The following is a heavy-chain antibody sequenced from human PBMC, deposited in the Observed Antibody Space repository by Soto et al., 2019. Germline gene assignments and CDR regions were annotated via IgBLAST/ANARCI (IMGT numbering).Heavy chain of an antibody. CDR1: GGSISSGGYY. V-gene: IGHV4-31*03. J-gene: IGHJ4*02. CDR2: IYYSGST. D-gene: IGHD2-15*01. Sequence: QVQLQESGPGLVKPSQTLSLTCTVSGGSISSGGYYWSWIRQHPGKGLEWIGYIYYSGSTYYNPSLKGRVTISVATSKNQFSLKLSSVTAADTAVYYCASGSDCSGGSCYSLTLNYWGQGTLVTVSS. CDR3: ASGSDCSGGSCYSLTLNY.